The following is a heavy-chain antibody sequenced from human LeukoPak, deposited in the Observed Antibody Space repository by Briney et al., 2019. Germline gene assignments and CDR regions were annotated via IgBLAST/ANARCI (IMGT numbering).Heavy chain of an antibody. CDR3: AKDQNYYDSSGYYYGY. V-gene: IGHV3-23*01. CDR1: GFNFSDYY. CDR2: ISGSGGST. J-gene: IGHJ4*02. Sequence: GGSLRLSCAASGFNFSDYYMSWIRQAPGKGLEWVSAISGSGGSTYYADSVKGRFTISRDNSKNTLYLQMNSLRAEDTAVYYCAKDQNYYDSSGYYYGYWGQGTLVTVSS. D-gene: IGHD3-22*01.